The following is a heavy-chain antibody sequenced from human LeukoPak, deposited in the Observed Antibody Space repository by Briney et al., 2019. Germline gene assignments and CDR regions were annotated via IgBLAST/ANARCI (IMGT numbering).Heavy chain of an antibody. Sequence: GGSLRLSCAASGFTFSSYSMNWVRQAPGKGLEWVSSISSSSSYIYYADSVKGRFTISRDNAKNSLYLQMNSLRAEDTAVYYCARTAMAHPGELSPRDYWGQGTLVTVSS. CDR2: ISSSSSYI. J-gene: IGHJ4*02. CDR3: ARTAMAHPGELSPRDY. D-gene: IGHD5-18*01. CDR1: GFTFSSYS. V-gene: IGHV3-21*01.